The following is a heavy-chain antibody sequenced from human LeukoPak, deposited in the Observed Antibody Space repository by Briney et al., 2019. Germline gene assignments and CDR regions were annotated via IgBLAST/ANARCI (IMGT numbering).Heavy chain of an antibody. J-gene: IGHJ3*02. CDR3: AREGPDAFDI. V-gene: IGHV6-1*01. CDR2: TYYRSKWYN. Sequence: SQTPSLTCAISGDTVSTNSAAWNWVRQSPSRGLEWLGRTYYRSKWYNDYAVSVKGRITINPDTSKNQLSLQLNSVTPEDTAVYYCAREGPDAFDIWGQGTMVTVSS. CDR1: GDTVSTNSAA.